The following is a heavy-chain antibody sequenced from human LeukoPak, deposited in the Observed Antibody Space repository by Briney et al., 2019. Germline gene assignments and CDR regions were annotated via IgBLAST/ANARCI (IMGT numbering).Heavy chain of an antibody. D-gene: IGHD3-16*02. CDR2: INHSGST. J-gene: IGHJ6*02. CDR1: GGSISGSSYY. CDR3: ARGYLSDYVWGSYRGYYYYGMDV. Sequence: PSETLSLTCTVSGGSISGSSYYWSWIRQPPGKGLEWIGEINHSGSTNYNSSLKSRVTTSVDTSKNQFSLKLSSVTAADTAVYYCARGYLSDYVWGSYRGYYYYGMDVWGQGTTVTVSS. V-gene: IGHV4-39*07.